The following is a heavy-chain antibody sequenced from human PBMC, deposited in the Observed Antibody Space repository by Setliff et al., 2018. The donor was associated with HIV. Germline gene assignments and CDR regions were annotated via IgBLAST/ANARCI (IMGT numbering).Heavy chain of an antibody. CDR1: GGSFSVYY. D-gene: IGHD1-1*01. Sequence: ETLSLTCAVYGGSFSVYYWSWVRQAPGKGLEWVASIKEGGSEKYYVASVKGRFTMSRDNAKNSLYLQMNSLRAEDTAVYYCARWRWEQSEFDHWGQGNQVTVSS. V-gene: IGHV3-7*03. J-gene: IGHJ4*02. CDR3: ARWRWEQSEFDH. CDR2: IKEGGSEK.